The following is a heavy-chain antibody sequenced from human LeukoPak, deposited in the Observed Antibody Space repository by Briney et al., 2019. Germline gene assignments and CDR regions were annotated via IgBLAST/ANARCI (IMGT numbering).Heavy chain of an antibody. D-gene: IGHD6-13*01. Sequence: GGSLRLSCAASGFTFSSYAMSWVRQAPGKGLEWVSAISGSGGSTYYADSVKGRFTISRDNSKNTLYLQMNSLRAEDTAVYYCASGIAAAPYYFDYWGQGTLVTVSS. J-gene: IGHJ4*02. CDR2: ISGSGGST. V-gene: IGHV3-23*01. CDR3: ASGIAAAPYYFDY. CDR1: GFTFSSYA.